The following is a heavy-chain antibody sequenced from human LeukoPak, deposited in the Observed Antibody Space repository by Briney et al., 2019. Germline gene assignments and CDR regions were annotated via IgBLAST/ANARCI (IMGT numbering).Heavy chain of an antibody. CDR1: GGSISSGGYS. CDR3: ARTSIAARRANAFDI. J-gene: IGHJ3*02. CDR2: IYHSGST. Sequence: SETLSLTCAVSGGSISSGGYSWSWIRQPPGKGLEWIGYIYHSGSTYYNPSLKSRVTISVDSSKDQFSLKLSSVTAADTAVYYCARTSIAARRANAFDIWGQGTMVTVSS. V-gene: IGHV4-30-2*01. D-gene: IGHD6-6*01.